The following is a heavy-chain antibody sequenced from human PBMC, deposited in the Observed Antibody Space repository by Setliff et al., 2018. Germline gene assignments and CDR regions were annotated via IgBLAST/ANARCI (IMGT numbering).Heavy chain of an antibody. J-gene: IGHJ4*02. V-gene: IGHV3-23*01. D-gene: IGHD3-16*01. CDR1: GFTFSSYA. CDR2: MSASGTST. CDR3: AKVPTWGSVDY. Sequence: GGSLRLSCATSGFTFSSYAMSWVRQAPGKGLEWASAMSASGTSTYYADSVKGRFTISRDNSKNTLYLQMNSLRAEDTALYYCAKVPTWGSVDYWGQGTLVTVSS.